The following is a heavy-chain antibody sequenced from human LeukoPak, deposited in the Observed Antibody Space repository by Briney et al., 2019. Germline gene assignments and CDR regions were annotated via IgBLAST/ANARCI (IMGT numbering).Heavy chain of an antibody. D-gene: IGHD5-12*01. J-gene: IGHJ5*02. CDR2: ISNDGGNK. Sequence: PGRSLRLSCAASGFTFSNYGMHWVRQAPGKGLEWVAVISNDGGNKYYADSVKGRFTISRDNARNTLYLQMNSLRAEDTAVYYCARDAPYGGYDAWGQGTLVTVSS. CDR3: ARDAPYGGYDA. CDR1: GFTFSNYG. V-gene: IGHV3-30*03.